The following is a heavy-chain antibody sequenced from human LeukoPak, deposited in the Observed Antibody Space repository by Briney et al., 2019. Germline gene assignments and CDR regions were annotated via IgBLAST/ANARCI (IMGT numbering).Heavy chain of an antibody. CDR1: GGTFSSYA. Sequence: VKVSCKASGGTFSSYAISWVRQAPGQGLEWMGWISVYNGNTNYAQKLQGRVTMTTDTSTSTAYMELRSLRSDDTAVYYCAREGPYFDSQEPFDYWGQGTLVTVSS. CDR3: AREGPYFDSQEPFDY. CDR2: ISVYNGNT. V-gene: IGHV1-18*01. D-gene: IGHD3-9*01. J-gene: IGHJ4*02.